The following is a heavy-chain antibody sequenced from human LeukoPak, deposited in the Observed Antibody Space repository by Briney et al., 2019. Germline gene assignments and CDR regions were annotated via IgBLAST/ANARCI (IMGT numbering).Heavy chain of an antibody. Sequence: SETLSLTCAVYGGSFSGYYWSWIRQPPGKGLEWIGEINHSGSTNYNPSFKSRVTISVDTSKNQFSLKLSSVTAADTAVYYCARARQFDYWGQGTLVTVSS. CDR2: INHSGST. J-gene: IGHJ4*02. CDR1: GGSFSGYY. D-gene: IGHD6-25*01. CDR3: ARARQFDY. V-gene: IGHV4-34*01.